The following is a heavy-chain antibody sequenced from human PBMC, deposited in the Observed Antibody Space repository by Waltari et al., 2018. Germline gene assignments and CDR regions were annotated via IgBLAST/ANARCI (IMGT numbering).Heavy chain of an antibody. V-gene: IGHV3-7*04. D-gene: IGHD6-19*01. CDR1: GFTFRNYW. Sequence: EVQLVESGGGLVQPGGSLRLHCAAYGFTFRNYWIAWVRQAPGRGLEWVANIKQDGSQTYYVDSVKGRFTISRDNARNSLYLQMDSLRDEDTALYYCARDRGWNTLDYWGQGTLVTVPS. J-gene: IGHJ4*02. CDR2: IKQDGSQT. CDR3: ARDRGWNTLDY.